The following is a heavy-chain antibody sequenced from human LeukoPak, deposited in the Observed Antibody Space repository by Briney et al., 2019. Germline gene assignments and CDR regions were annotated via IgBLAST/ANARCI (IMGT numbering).Heavy chain of an antibody. J-gene: IGHJ4*02. CDR3: AKGPMVRGVIPGTDY. D-gene: IGHD3-10*01. CDR2: ISGNGGST. V-gene: IGHV3-23*01. Sequence: GGSLRLSCAASGFTFSSYAMSSVRQAPGKGLEWVSVISGNGGSTYYADSVKGRFTISRDNSKSTLYLQVNSLRAEDTAVYYCAKGPMVRGVIPGTDYWGQGTLVTVSS. CDR1: GFTFSSYA.